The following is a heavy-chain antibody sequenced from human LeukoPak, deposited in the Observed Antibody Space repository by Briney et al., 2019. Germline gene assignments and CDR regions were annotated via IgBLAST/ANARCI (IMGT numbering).Heavy chain of an antibody. CDR3: ARGHYGRSSTSDDY. D-gene: IGHD2-2*01. J-gene: IGHJ4*02. CDR2: INIDGSST. CDR1: GFTFSSYW. V-gene: IGHV3-74*01. Sequence: GGSLRLSCAASGFTFSSYWMHWVRQAPGKGLVWVSRINIDGSSTSYSDSVKGRFTISRDNAKNTLYLQMISLRAEDTAVYYCARGHYGRSSTSDDYWGQGTLVTVSS.